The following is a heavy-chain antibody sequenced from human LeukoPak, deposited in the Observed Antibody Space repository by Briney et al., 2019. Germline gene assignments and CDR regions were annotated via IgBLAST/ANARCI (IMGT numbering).Heavy chain of an antibody. J-gene: IGHJ5*02. Sequence: ASVKVSCKASGYTFTTIGISWVRQAPGQGLEWMGWISAYNGNTKYAQNFQGRVTMTTDTSTSTAYMELGSLRPDDTAVYYCARDLNAYSNGPNWFDPWGQGTLVTVSS. V-gene: IGHV1-18*01. CDR1: GYTFTTIG. CDR3: ARDLNAYSNGPNWFDP. D-gene: IGHD4-11*01. CDR2: ISAYNGNT.